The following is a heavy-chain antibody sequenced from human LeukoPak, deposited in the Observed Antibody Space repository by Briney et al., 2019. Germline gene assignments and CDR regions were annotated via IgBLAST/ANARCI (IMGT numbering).Heavy chain of an antibody. J-gene: IGHJ4*02. V-gene: IGHV1-18*01. CDR3: ARSGGFWSGYYHFDY. Sequence: ASVKVSCKASGYTFTSYGISRVRQAPGQGLEWMGWISAYNGNTNYAQKLQGRVTMTTDTSTSTAYMELRSLRSDDTAVYYCARSGGFWSGYYHFDYWGQGTLVIVSS. CDR1: GYTFTSYG. D-gene: IGHD3-3*01. CDR2: ISAYNGNT.